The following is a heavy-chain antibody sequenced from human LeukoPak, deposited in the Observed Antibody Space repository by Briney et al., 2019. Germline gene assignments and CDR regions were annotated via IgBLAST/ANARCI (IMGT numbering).Heavy chain of an antibody. J-gene: IGHJ4*02. Sequence: GRSLRLSCAASGCTFSSYGVHWVRQAPGKGLEWVAVISYDGSNKYYADSVKGRFTISRDNSKNTLYLQMNSLRAEDTAVYYCAKDHVRFPPYQLLSHWGQGTLVTVSS. CDR1: GCTFSSYG. CDR3: AKDHVRFPPYQLLSH. V-gene: IGHV3-30*18. CDR2: ISYDGSNK. D-gene: IGHD2-2*01.